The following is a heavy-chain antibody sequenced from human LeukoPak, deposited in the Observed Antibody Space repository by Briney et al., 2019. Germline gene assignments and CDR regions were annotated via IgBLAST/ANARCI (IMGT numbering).Heavy chain of an antibody. CDR1: GYTFTAYY. CDR2: INPHSGGT. J-gene: IGHJ4*02. Sequence: ASVKVSCKASGYTFTAYYIHWVRQAPGQGLEWMGWINPHSGGTNYAQKLQGRVTMTTDTSTSTAYMELRSLRSDDTAVYYCARVRRGGSSDDYWGQGTLVTVSS. V-gene: IGHV1-2*02. D-gene: IGHD6-6*01. CDR3: ARVRRGGSSDDY.